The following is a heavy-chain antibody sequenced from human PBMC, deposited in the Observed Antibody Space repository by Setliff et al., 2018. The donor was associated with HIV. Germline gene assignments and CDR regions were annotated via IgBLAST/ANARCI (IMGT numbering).Heavy chain of an antibody. J-gene: IGHJ3*01. V-gene: IGHV1-8*02. Sequence: GASVKVSCKASGYTFTNYDINWVRQATGQGLEWMGWMNPNSGNTGYAQKFQGRVTMTRNTSISTAYMELSSLRSENTAVYYCARMGNSSWPYAFDFWGQGTMVTVSS. D-gene: IGHD6-13*01. CDR3: ARMGNSSWPYAFDF. CDR1: GYTFTNYD. CDR2: MNPNSGNT.